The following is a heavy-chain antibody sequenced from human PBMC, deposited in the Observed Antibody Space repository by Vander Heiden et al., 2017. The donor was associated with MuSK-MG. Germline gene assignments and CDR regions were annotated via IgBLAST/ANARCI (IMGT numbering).Heavy chain of an antibody. D-gene: IGHD3-10*02. V-gene: IGHV5-10-1*03. J-gene: IGHJ4*02. CDR3: ARHDGVVRGEDY. CDR1: GSSFTSYW. Sequence: QLVRSVPEVKRPGGSRRTSGQGSGSSFTSYWSSWVRQMPGKGLEWMGRIDPSDSYTNYSPSFQGHVTISADKSISTAYLQWSSLKASDTAMYYCARHDGVVRGEDYWGQRTLVTVSS. CDR2: IDPSDSYT.